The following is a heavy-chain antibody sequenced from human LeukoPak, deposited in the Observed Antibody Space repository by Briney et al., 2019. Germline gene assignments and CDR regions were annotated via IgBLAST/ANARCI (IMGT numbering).Heavy chain of an antibody. CDR2: IIPIFGTA. CDR3: AKKTAMADDAFDT. CDR1: GGTFSSYA. Sequence: SVKVSCKASGGTFSSYAISWVRQAPGQGLEWMGGIIPIFGTANYAQKFQGRVTITADKSTSTAYMELSSLRSEDTAVYYCAKKTAMADDAFDTWGQGTMVTVSS. D-gene: IGHD5-18*01. J-gene: IGHJ3*02. V-gene: IGHV1-69*06.